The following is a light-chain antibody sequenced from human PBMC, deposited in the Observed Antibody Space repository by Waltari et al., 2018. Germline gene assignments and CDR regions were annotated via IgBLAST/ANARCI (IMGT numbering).Light chain of an antibody. V-gene: IGLV1-44*01. CDR1: SSNIGTKT. Sequence: QSVLTQPPSASGTPGPRVTISCSGSSSNIGTKTVNWYQQLPGMAPRLLIYGDNQRPSGVPRRFSASKSGTSASLAISGLQAEDEADYFCAAWDDSLNGLYVFGTGTTVTVL. J-gene: IGLJ1*01. CDR2: GDN. CDR3: AAWDDSLNGLYV.